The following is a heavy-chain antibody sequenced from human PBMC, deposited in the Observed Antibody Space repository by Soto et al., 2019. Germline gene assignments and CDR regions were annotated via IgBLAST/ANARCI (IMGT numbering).Heavy chain of an antibody. D-gene: IGHD6-13*01. CDR2: IYYSGST. CDR1: GGSIRSSSYY. CDR3: ARPYPDSSSWYLDGAFDI. Sequence: QLQLQESGPGLVKPSETLSLTCTVSGGSIRSSSYYWGWIRQPPGKGLEWIGSIYYSGSTFYNPSLKSRVAISVDTSKDQYSLKLSSVTGADTAVYYCARPYPDSSSWYLDGAFDIWGQGTMVTVSS. J-gene: IGHJ3*02. V-gene: IGHV4-39*01.